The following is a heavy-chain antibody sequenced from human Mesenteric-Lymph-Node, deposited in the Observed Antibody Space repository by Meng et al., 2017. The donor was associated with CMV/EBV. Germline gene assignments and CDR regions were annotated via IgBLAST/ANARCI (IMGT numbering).Heavy chain of an antibody. Sequence: GGSLRLSCAASGFTFSSYSMNWVRQAPGKGLEWVSYISSSSSTIYYADSVKGRFTISRDNAKNTLYLQMNSLRAEDTAVYYCARDKAARYYYYGMDVWGQGTTVTVSS. CDR1: GFTFSSYS. D-gene: IGHD6-13*01. CDR2: ISSSSSTI. CDR3: ARDKAARYYYYGMDV. V-gene: IGHV3-48*04. J-gene: IGHJ6*02.